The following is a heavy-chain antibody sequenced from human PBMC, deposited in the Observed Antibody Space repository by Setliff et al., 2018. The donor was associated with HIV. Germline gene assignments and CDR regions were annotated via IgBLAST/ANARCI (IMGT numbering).Heavy chain of an antibody. D-gene: IGHD3-22*01. J-gene: IGHJ3*02. V-gene: IGHV4-4*09. CDR3: VRHGYYYDFIDI. Sequence: SETLFLTCTVSGGSISGYYWSWIRQSPGKGLEWIGYIYSSGSTNFNPSLKSRVTLSIDTSKNQFSLNLTSMTAADTAVYFCVRHGYYYDFIDIWGQGTVVTVSS. CDR1: GGSISGYY. CDR2: IYSSGST.